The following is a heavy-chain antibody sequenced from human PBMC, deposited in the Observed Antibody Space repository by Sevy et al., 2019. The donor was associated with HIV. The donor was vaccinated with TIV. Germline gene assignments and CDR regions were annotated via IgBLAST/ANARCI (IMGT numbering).Heavy chain of an antibody. D-gene: IGHD6-13*01. V-gene: IGHV5-51*01. CDR3: ARGGIAAGAPWLDS. Sequence: GESLKISCKGFRYSFGNYWIGWVRQMPGKGLEWMGIIYPGDSDTRYSPSFQGQVTISADKSISIAYLQWSSLKASDTAIYYCARGGIAAGAPWLDSWGQGTLVTVSS. J-gene: IGHJ4*02. CDR1: RYSFGNYW. CDR2: IYPGDSDT.